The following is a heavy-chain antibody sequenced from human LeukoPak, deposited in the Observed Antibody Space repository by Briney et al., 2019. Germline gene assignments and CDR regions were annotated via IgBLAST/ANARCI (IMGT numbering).Heavy chain of an antibody. D-gene: IGHD3-22*01. J-gene: IGHJ4*02. CDR1: GFTFSSYA. V-gene: IGHV3-23*01. CDR2: ISGSGGTT. Sequence: GGSLRLSCAGSGFTFSSYAMSWVRQAPGKGLEWVSAISGSGGTTLYADSVKGRFTIPRDNSKNTLYLQMNSLRAEDTAVYYCAKDTSGSYFTGDYWGQGTLVTVSS. CDR3: AKDTSGSYFTGDY.